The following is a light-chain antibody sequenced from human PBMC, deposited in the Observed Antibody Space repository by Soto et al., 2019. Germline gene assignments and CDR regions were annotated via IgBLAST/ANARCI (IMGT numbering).Light chain of an antibody. V-gene: IGLV2-8*01. Sequence: QSALTQPPSASGSPGQSVSITCTGTSSDIGTYKYVSWYQQHPGQAPRLIIYDVTERPSGVPDRFSGSKSGNTASLTVSGLQAEDEADYFCSSYAPGSTVIFGGGTKLTVL. J-gene: IGLJ2*01. CDR2: DVT. CDR1: SSDIGTYKY. CDR3: SSYAPGSTVI.